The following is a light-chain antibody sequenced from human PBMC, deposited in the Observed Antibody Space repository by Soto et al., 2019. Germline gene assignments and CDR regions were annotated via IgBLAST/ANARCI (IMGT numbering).Light chain of an antibody. CDR1: QSIPNW. V-gene: IGKV1-5*01. J-gene: IGKJ1*01. CDR2: DAS. CDR3: QQYTSYSLT. Sequence: IQLTQGASALTQSARARVTIPCLASQSIPNWLAWYQQKPGKAPKLLIYDASSLQGGVPSRFSGSGSGTEFTLTISSLQPDDFATYYCQQYTSYSLTFGQGTKVDIK.